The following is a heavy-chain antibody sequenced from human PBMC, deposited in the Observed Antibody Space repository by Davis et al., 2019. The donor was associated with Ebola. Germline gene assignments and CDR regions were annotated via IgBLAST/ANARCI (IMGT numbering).Heavy chain of an antibody. V-gene: IGHV1-18*01. CDR1: GYTFTSFG. J-gene: IGHJ4*02. Sequence: ASVKASCKASGYTFTSFGINWVRQAPGQGLEWMGWVSAYDGNTNYAQMLQGRVTMTTDTSTNTAYMELRSLRSADTAIYYCARARSAIAAAGIWGQGTLVTVSS. D-gene: IGHD6-13*01. CDR3: ARARSAIAAAGI. CDR2: VSAYDGNT.